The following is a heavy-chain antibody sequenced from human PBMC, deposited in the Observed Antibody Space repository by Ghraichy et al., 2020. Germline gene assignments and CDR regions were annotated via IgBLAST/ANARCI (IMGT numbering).Heavy chain of an antibody. V-gene: IGHV4-34*01. CDR2: INHSGST. CDR3: ARVYSYGYVPFYYYYYYGMDV. CDR1: GGSFSGYY. Sequence: SETLSLTCAVYGGSFSGYYWSWIRQPPGKGLEWIGEINHSGSTNYNPSLKSRVTISVDTSKNQFSLKLSSVTAADTAVYYCARVYSYGYVPFYYYYYYGMDVWGQGTTVTVSS. D-gene: IGHD5-18*01. J-gene: IGHJ6*02.